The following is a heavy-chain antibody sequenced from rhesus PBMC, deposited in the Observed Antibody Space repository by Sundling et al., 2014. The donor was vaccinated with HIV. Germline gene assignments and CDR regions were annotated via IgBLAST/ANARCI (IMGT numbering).Heavy chain of an antibody. Sequence: EVQLVESGGGLVKPGGSLRLSCVASGFTFSSYVVHWVRQAPGKGLEWVSLISESGGTIYYADSVKGRFTISRDNAKNSLFLQMNSLRAEDTAVYYCARDPQMGYLEVWGQGALVTVSS. CDR3: ARDPQMGYLEV. J-gene: IGHJ1*01. CDR1: GFTFSSYV. D-gene: IGHD6-19*01. CDR2: ISESGGTI. V-gene: IGHV3-100*01.